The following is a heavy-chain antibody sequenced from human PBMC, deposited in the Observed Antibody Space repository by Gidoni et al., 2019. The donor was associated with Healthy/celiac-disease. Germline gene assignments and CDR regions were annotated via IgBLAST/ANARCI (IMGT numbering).Heavy chain of an antibody. CDR3: ARVDCSGGSCYRYFDY. J-gene: IGHJ4*02. CDR1: GGSISRSNW. CDR2: FYHSGST. Sequence: QVQLQESGPGLVKPSCTLSLTCAVSGGSISRSNWWRWVRQPPGKGLEWIGEFYHSGSTNYNPSLKSRVTISVDKSKNQFSLKLSSVTAADTAVYYCARVDCSGGSCYRYFDYWGQGTLVTVSS. D-gene: IGHD2-15*01. V-gene: IGHV4-4*02.